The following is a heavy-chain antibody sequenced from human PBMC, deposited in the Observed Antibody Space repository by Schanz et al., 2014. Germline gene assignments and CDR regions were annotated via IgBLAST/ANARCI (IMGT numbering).Heavy chain of an antibody. V-gene: IGHV3-30*18. J-gene: IGHJ6*02. CDR3: AKIWKAHHLTGRPGWSDGMDV. Sequence: VQLVESGGSVVQPGRSLRLSCAGSGFSFSDYGMHWVRQAPGRGLEWVAVISYHGSEKYYADSVKGRFTISRDNSKNTLFLQMNSLRVEDTAIYYCAKIWKAHHLTGRPGWSDGMDVWGQGTTV. D-gene: IGHD3-3*01. CDR2: ISYHGSEK. CDR1: GFSFSDYG.